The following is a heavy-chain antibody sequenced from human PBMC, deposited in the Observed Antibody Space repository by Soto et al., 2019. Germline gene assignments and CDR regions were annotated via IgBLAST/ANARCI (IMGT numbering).Heavy chain of an antibody. D-gene: IGHD3-3*01. CDR1: GFTFSSYA. V-gene: IGHV3-23*01. CDR2: ISDSGSTT. J-gene: IGHJ3*02. CDR3: AKALPYYDFWSGYSTAAFDI. Sequence: EVQLLESGGGLVQPGGSLRLSCAASGFTFSSYAMSWVRQAPGKGLEWVSSISDSGSTTYYADSVKGRFTISRDNSKNTLYLQMNSLRAEDTAVYYCAKALPYYDFWSGYSTAAFDIWGQGTMVTVSS.